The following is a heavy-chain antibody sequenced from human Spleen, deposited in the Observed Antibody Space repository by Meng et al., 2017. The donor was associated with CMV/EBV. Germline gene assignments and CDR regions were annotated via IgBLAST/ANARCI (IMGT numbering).Heavy chain of an antibody. Sequence: GGSLRLSCAASGFTFSSYEMNWVRQAPGKGLEWVSYISSSGSTIYYADSVKGRFTISRDNARNSLYLQMNSLRVEDTAVYYCARDSGRMEWLLSAWGQGTLVTVSS. D-gene: IGHD3-3*01. CDR1: GFTFSSYE. V-gene: IGHV3-48*03. CDR3: ARDSGRMEWLLSA. J-gene: IGHJ5*02. CDR2: ISSSGSTI.